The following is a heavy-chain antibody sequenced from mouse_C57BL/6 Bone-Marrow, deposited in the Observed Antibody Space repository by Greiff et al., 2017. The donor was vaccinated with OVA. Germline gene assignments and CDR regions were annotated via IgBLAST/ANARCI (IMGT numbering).Heavy chain of an antibody. CDR2: IYPRSGNT. V-gene: IGHV1-81*01. Sequence: QVQLQHSGAELARPGASVKLSCKASGYTFTSYGISWVKQRTGQGLEWIGEIYPRSGNTYYNEKFKGKATLTADKSSSTAYMELRSLTSEDSAVYFCARGAYYYGSSPPWFAYWGQGTLVTVSA. D-gene: IGHD1-1*01. J-gene: IGHJ3*01. CDR1: GYTFTSYG. CDR3: ARGAYYYGSSPPWFAY.